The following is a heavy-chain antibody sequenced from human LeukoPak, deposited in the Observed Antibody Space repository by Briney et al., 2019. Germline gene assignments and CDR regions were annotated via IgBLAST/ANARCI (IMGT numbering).Heavy chain of an antibody. V-gene: IGHV1-18*01. CDR1: GYTFTSYG. CDR2: ISGYNGNT. J-gene: IGHJ4*02. Sequence: ASVKVSCKTSGYTFTSYGINWVRQAPGQGLEWMGWISGYNGNTNYAQKLWGRVTMTTDTSTNTAYMELRSLRSDDTAVYYCARRPPHSDYGSGSRFDYWGQGTLVTVSS. D-gene: IGHD3-10*01. CDR3: ARRPPHSDYGSGSRFDY.